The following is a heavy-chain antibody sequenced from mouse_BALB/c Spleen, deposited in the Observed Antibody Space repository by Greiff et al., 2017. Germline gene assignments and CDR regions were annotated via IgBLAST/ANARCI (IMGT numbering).Heavy chain of an antibody. CDR1: GYSITSDYA. V-gene: IGHV3-2*02. CDR2: ISYSGST. Sequence: VQLKESGPGLVKPSQSLSLTCTVTGYSITSDYAWNWIRQFPGNCLEWMGYISYSGSTSYNPSLKSRISITRDTSKNQFFLQLNSVTTEDTATYYCARDYYGSSFAYWGQGTLVTVSA. D-gene: IGHD1-1*01. J-gene: IGHJ3*01. CDR3: ARDYYGSSFAY.